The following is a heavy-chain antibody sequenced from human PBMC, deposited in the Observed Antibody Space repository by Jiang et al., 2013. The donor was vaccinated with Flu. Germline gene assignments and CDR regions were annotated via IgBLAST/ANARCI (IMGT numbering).Heavy chain of an antibody. D-gene: IGHD3-22*01. J-gene: IGHJ4*02. CDR2: INPSGGST. Sequence: GAEVKKPGASVKVSCKASGYTFTSYYMHWVRQAPGQGLEWMGIINPSGGSTSYAQKFQGRVTMTRDTSTSTVYMELSSLRSEDTAVYYCARDTKSSITMIVVVTPDYYFDYWGQGTLVTVSS. CDR3: ARDTKSSITMIVVVTPDYYFDY. CDR1: GYTFTSYY. V-gene: IGHV1-46*03.